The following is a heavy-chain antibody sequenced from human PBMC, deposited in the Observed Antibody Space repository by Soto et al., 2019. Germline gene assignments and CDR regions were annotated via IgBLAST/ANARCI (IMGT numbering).Heavy chain of an antibody. J-gene: IGHJ4*02. V-gene: IGHV3-23*01. D-gene: IGHD6-25*01. CDR2: ISYSGGST. CDR3: AKDLSGWDFAY. Sequence: GGSLRLSCAASGFTFSSYAMSWVRQAPGKGLECVSGISYSGGSTYYADSVKGRFTISRDNSKNTLYLQMNSLRAEDTAVYYCAKDLSGWDFAYWGQGTPGTVSA. CDR1: GFTFSSYA.